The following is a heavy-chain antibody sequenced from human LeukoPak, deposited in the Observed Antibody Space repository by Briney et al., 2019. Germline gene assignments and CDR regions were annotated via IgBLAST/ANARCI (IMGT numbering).Heavy chain of an antibody. D-gene: IGHD6-13*01. CDR2: IYYSGST. CDR3: ARDTAGKGSSWYGHYYYYMDV. J-gene: IGHJ6*03. V-gene: IGHV4-59*12. Sequence: SETLSLTCTVSGGSISNYYWSWIRQPPGKRLEWIGYIYYSGSTKYNPSLKSRVTISVDTSKNQFSLKLSSVTAADTAVYYCARDTAGKGSSWYGHYYYYMDVWGKGTTVTVSS. CDR1: GGSISNYY.